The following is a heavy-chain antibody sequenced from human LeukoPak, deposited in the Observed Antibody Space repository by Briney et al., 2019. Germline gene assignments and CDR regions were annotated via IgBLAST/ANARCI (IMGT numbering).Heavy chain of an antibody. Sequence: GGSLRLCCAASGFTFSNYWMHWVRQLPGKGLVWVSHLNGNGADTYYADSVKGRFTVSRDNARNTVYLQMNSLRAEDTAVYYCVGSHGAAYWGQGTLVTVSS. CDR1: GFTFSNYW. CDR2: LNGNGADT. V-gene: IGHV3-74*01. J-gene: IGHJ4*02. CDR3: VGSHGAAY. D-gene: IGHD3-10*01.